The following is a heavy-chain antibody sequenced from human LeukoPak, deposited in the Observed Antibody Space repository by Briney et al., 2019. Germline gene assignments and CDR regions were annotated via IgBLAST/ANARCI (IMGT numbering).Heavy chain of an antibody. CDR1: GGSISSGGYY. V-gene: IGHV4-31*03. D-gene: IGHD5-24*01. J-gene: IGHJ4*02. CDR3: ARLRSRDGYNYDY. Sequence: SETLSLTCTVSGGSISSGGYYWSWIRQHPGKGLEWIGYIYYSGSTYYNPSLKSRVTISVDTSKNQFSLKLSSVTAADTAVYYSARLRSRDGYNYDYWGQGTLVTVSS. CDR2: IYYSGST.